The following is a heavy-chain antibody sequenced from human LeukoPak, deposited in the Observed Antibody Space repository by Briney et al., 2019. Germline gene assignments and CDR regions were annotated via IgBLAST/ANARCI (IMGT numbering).Heavy chain of an antibody. J-gene: IGHJ4*02. D-gene: IGHD2-15*01. CDR2: IYHSGST. V-gene: IGHV4-30-2*01. CDR3: ARHVVVVAADYFDY. Sequence: SETLSLTCAVSGGSISSGGYSWSWIRQPPGKGLEWIGYIYHSGSTYYNPSLKSRVTISVDKSKNQFSLKLSSVTAADTAVYYCARHVVVVAADYFDYWGQGTLVTVSS. CDR1: GGSISSGGYS.